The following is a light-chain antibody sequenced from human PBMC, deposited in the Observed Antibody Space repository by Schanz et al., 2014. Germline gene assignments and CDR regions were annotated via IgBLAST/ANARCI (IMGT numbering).Light chain of an antibody. Sequence: DIQMTQSPSTLSASVGDRVTITCRASQSISSWLAWYQQKPGKAPKLLISAASTLQSGVPSRFSGSGSGTDFTVTISRLEPEDFAVYYCQQYGSSPDFGGGTKVEIK. CDR2: AAS. CDR1: QSISSW. CDR3: QQYGSSPD. J-gene: IGKJ4*01. V-gene: IGKV1-5*01.